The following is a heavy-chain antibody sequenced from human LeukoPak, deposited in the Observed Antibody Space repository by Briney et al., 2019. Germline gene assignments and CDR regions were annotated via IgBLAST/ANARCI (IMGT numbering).Heavy chain of an antibody. CDR1: GGSISSYY. J-gene: IGHJ4*02. Sequence: SETLSLTCTDSGGSISSYYWSWIRQPPGKGLEWIGYIYYSGSTNYNPSLKSRVTISVDTSKNQFSLKLSSVTAADTAVYYCARSGTMGFFDYWGQGTLVTVSS. V-gene: IGHV4-59*08. CDR3: ARSGTMGFFDY. D-gene: IGHD1-26*01. CDR2: IYYSGST.